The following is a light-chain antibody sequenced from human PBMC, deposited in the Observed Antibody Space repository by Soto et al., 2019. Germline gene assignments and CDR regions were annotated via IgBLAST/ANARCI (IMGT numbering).Light chain of an antibody. CDR3: QQYNSYSST. CDR1: QPINSW. Sequence: DIQMTQSPSTLSSSVGDRVTITCRASQPINSWLAWYQQKPGKAPKLLIYDASSLESGVQSRFSGSGSCTEFTLTISSLQPDDVATYYCQQYNSYSSTFGQGTKLEIK. J-gene: IGKJ2*01. V-gene: IGKV1-5*01. CDR2: DAS.